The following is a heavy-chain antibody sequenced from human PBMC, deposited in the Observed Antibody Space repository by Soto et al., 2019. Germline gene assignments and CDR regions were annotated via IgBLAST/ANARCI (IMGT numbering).Heavy chain of an antibody. CDR1: GYTFTSYD. CDR3: ARSEYSSSSYYYYYGMDV. CDR2: MNPNSGNT. J-gene: IGHJ6*02. Sequence: QVPLVQSGAEVKKPGASVKVSCKASGYTFTSYDINWVRQATGQGLEWMGWMNPNSGNTGYAQKFQGRVTMTRNTSISTAYMELSSLRSEDTAVYYCARSEYSSSSYYYYYGMDVWGQGTTVTVSS. V-gene: IGHV1-8*01. D-gene: IGHD6-6*01.